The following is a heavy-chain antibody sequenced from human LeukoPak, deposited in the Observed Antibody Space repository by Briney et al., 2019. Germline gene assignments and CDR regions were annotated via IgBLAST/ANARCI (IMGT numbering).Heavy chain of an antibody. Sequence: GGSLRLSCAASGLTFSDNYMSWIRQAPGKGLEWVSYITSGGTIYYADSVKGRFTISRDNAKNSLYLQMNSLRAEDTAVYYCARDETPTNGYDSYDFWGQGTLVTVST. CDR1: GLTFSDNY. J-gene: IGHJ4*02. CDR2: ITSGGTI. V-gene: IGHV3-11*04. D-gene: IGHD5-12*01. CDR3: ARDETPTNGYDSYDF.